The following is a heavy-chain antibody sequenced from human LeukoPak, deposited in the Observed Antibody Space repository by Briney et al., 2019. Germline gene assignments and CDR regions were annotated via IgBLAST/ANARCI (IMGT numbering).Heavy chain of an antibody. Sequence: PSETLSLXCAVYGGSFSGYYWSWIRQPPGKGLEWIGEINHSGSTNYNPSLKSRVTISVDTSKNQFSLKLSSVTAADTAVYYCARAPSVRPIDYWGQGTLDTVSS. D-gene: IGHD6-6*01. CDR2: INHSGST. J-gene: IGHJ4*02. CDR1: GGSFSGYY. V-gene: IGHV4-34*01. CDR3: ARAPSVRPIDY.